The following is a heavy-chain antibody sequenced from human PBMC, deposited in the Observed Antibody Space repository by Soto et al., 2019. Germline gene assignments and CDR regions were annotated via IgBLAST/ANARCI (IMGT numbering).Heavy chain of an antibody. CDR3: ARELTGYSSSHYDY. CDR1: GYTFTSYD. CDR2: MNPNSGNT. J-gene: IGHJ4*02. V-gene: IGHV1-8*01. D-gene: IGHD6-13*01. Sequence: ASVKVSCKASGYTFTSYDINWVRQATGQGLEWMGWMNPNSGNTGYAQKFQGRVTMTRNTSISTAYMELSSLRSEDTAVYYCARELTGYSSSHYDYWGQGTLVTVSS.